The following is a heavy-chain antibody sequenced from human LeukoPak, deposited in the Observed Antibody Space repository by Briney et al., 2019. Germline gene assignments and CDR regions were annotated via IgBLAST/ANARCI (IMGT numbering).Heavy chain of an antibody. CDR1: GFTFSSYA. J-gene: IGHJ3*02. V-gene: IGHV3-30-3*01. CDR3: ARDMDAGVLRGAFDI. Sequence: PGRSLRLSCAASGFTFSSYAMHWVRQAPGKGLEWVAVISYDGSNKCYADSVKGRFTISRDNSKNTLYLQMNSLRAEDTAVYYCARDMDAGVLRGAFDIWGQGTMVTVSS. D-gene: IGHD3-10*01. CDR2: ISYDGSNK.